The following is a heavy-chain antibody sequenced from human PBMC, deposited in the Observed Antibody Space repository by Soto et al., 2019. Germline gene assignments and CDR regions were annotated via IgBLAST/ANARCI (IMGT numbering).Heavy chain of an antibody. J-gene: IGHJ4*02. CDR2: IYYSGST. V-gene: IGHV4-31*03. D-gene: IGHD3-22*01. CDR3: GGVYDSRGYPVDY. CDR1: GSSISSGGYY. Sequence: SDTLSLTCTVSGSSISSGGYYWSWIRPHPGKGLEWIGYIYYSGSTYYNPSLKSRVTISVDPSKNQFSLKLSSVTAADTAVYYCGGVYDSRGYPVDYWGQGTLVTVSS.